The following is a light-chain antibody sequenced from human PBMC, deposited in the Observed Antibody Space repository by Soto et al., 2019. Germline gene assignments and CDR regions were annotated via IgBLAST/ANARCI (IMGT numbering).Light chain of an antibody. CDR3: CSYAGSSIL. V-gene: IGLV2-23*01. Sequence: ALTQPASVSGSPGQSITLSCTGTSSDVGSYNLVSWYQQHPGKAPKLMIYEGSKRPSGVSNRFSGSKSGNTASLTISGLQAEDEADYYCCSYAGSSILFGGGTKLTVL. J-gene: IGLJ2*01. CDR2: EGS. CDR1: SSDVGSYNL.